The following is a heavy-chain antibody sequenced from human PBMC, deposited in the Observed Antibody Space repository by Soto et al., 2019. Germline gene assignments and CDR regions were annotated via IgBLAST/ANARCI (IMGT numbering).Heavy chain of an antibody. CDR1: GFTFSSYS. V-gene: IGHV3-48*02. CDR3: AREEGYSYGPRTPYFDY. CDR2: ISSSSSTI. Sequence: EVQLVESGGGLVQPGGSLRLSCAASGFTFSSYSMKWVRQAPGKGLEWVSYISSSSSTIYYADSVKGRFTISRDNAKNSLYLQMNSLRDEDTAVYYCAREEGYSYGPRTPYFDYWGQGTLVTVSS. D-gene: IGHD5-18*01. J-gene: IGHJ4*02.